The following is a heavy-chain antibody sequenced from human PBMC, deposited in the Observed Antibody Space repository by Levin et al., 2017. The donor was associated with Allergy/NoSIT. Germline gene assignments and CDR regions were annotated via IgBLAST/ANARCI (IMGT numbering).Heavy chain of an antibody. D-gene: IGHD2-2*01. CDR3: AKDLLAYYQYAGTFFGGWFDP. CDR2: VSGSGQTT. Sequence: GGSLRLSCAASGFTFRTYAMAWVRQAPGKGLEWVSVVSGSGQTTHYADSVMGRFTISRDNSKNTLYLQMSGLRAEDTATSYCAKDLLAYYQYAGTFFGGWFDPWGQGTLVTVSS. V-gene: IGHV3-23*01. CDR1: GFTFRTYA. J-gene: IGHJ5*02.